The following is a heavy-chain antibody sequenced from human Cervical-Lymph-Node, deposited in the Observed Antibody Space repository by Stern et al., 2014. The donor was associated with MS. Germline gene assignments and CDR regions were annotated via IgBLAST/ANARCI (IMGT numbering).Heavy chain of an antibody. CDR2: VYYSGAT. Sequence: QLQLQESGPGLAKPSETLSLTCAVSGDSISSYTHYWARIRQPPGKGLEWIGSVYYSGATYYNPSLRSRVPIPVNTSKNHFPVGLTSVTAADTAVYYCAKHACTGAACPFDLWGQGTLVTVSS. D-gene: IGHD2-8*02. V-gene: IGHV4-39*01. CDR1: GDSISSYTHY. J-gene: IGHJ4*02. CDR3: AKHACTGAACPFDL.